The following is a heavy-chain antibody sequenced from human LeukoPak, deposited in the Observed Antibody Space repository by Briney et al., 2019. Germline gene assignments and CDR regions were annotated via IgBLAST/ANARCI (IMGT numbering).Heavy chain of an antibody. V-gene: IGHV3-30-3*01. J-gene: IGHJ4*02. Sequence: GGSLRLSCAASGFTFRNYVIHWVRQAPGKGLEWVAVTSSDLNVKLYADSVKGRFTISRDNSRSTLYLQMNSLRPEDTAVYYCAREGYYGSGSPPSLYFDYWGQGTLATVSS. CDR3: AREGYYGSGSPPSLYFDY. CDR1: GFTFRNYV. D-gene: IGHD3-10*01. CDR2: TSSDLNVK.